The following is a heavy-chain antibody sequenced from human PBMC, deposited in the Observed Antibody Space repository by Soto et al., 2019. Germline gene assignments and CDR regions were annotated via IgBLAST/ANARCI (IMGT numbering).Heavy chain of an antibody. J-gene: IGHJ5*02. CDR3: VRGGIAGHWFDP. D-gene: IGHD2-15*01. CDR1: RAFMNSGGFY. Sequence: QVQLQESGPGLVKPTQTLSLTCSVSRAFMNSGGFYYSWIRQPPGKGLEWLGYIFHSGSTLYNPSLRGRLTLSADTSRNQLSLYLTSVTAADTAVYYCVRGGIAGHWFDPWGQGILVTVSS. V-gene: IGHV4-31*03. CDR2: IFHSGST.